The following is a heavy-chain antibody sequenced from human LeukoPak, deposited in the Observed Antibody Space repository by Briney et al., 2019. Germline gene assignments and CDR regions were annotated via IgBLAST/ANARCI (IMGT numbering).Heavy chain of an antibody. V-gene: IGHV3-66*02. CDR1: GLTVSSNY. CDR2: IYSGGST. Sequence: GSLRLSCAASGLTVSSNYMSWVRQAPGKGLEWVSVIYSGGSTYYADSVKGRFTISRDNSKNTLYLQMNSLRAEDTAVYYCARDIAAAGTPDWGQGTLVTVSS. CDR3: ARDIAAAGTPD. D-gene: IGHD6-13*01. J-gene: IGHJ4*02.